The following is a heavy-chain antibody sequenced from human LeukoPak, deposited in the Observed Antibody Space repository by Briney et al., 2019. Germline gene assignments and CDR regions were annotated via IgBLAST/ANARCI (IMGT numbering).Heavy chain of an antibody. V-gene: IGHV4-34*01. CDR2: IYHSGST. D-gene: IGHD2-2*01. CDR1: GGSFSGYY. Sequence: SETLSLTCAVYGGSFSGYYWSWIRQPPGKGLEWIGEIYHSGSTNYNPSLKSRVTISVDKSKNQFSLKLSSVTAADTAVYYCARGPTTVPAAAPAKGYYYMDVWGKGTTVTVSS. J-gene: IGHJ6*03. CDR3: ARGPTTVPAAAPAKGYYYMDV.